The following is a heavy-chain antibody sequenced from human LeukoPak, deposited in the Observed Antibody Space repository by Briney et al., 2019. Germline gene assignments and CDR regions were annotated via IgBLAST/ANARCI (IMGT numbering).Heavy chain of an antibody. V-gene: IGHV3-30*03. CDR3: ARRSVAHSYDSSGYSPVYYFDY. Sequence: PGGSLRLSCAASGFTFSNYVMHWVRQAPGKGLEWVALISYDGSNKYYADSVKGRFTISRDNSKNTLYLQMNSLRAEDTAVYYCARRSVAHSYDSSGYSPVYYFDYWGQGTLVTVSS. D-gene: IGHD3-22*01. J-gene: IGHJ4*02. CDR1: GFTFSNYV. CDR2: ISYDGSNK.